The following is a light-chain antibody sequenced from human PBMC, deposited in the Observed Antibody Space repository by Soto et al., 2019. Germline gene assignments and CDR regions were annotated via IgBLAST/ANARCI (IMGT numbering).Light chain of an antibody. CDR1: SSDVGGYNY. CDR2: DVS. Sequence: QSALTQPASVSGSPGQSISISCTGTSSDVGGYNYVSWYQQHPGKAPKLMIYDVSNWPSGVSARFSGSKSGNTASLTISGLQTEDEADYYCGSYTSSSTLYVFGTGTKLTVL. J-gene: IGLJ1*01. V-gene: IGLV2-14*01. CDR3: GSYTSSSTLYV.